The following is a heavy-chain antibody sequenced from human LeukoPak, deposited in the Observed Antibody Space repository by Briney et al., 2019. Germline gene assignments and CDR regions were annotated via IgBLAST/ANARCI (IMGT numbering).Heavy chain of an antibody. CDR3: ARVDSLTGYSSDY. CDR1: GGSFSGYY. J-gene: IGHJ4*02. CDR2: INHSGST. Sequence: PSETLSLTCAVYGGSFSGYYWSWIRQPPGKGLEWIGEINHSGSTNYNPSLKSRVTISVDTSNNQFSLKLSSVTAADTAVYYCARVDSLTGYSSDYWGQGTLVTVSS. V-gene: IGHV4-34*01. D-gene: IGHD3-9*01.